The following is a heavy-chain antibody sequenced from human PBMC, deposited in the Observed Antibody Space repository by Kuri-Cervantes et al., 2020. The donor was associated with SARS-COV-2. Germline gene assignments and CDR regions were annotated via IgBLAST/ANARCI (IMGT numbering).Heavy chain of an antibody. Sequence: GESLKISCAASGFTFSSYWMSWVRQAPGKGLEWVANIKQDGSEKYHVDSVKGRFTISRDNAKNSLYLQMNSLRAEDTAVYYCARDPVYSSSSQFAIDYWGQGTLVTVSS. CDR3: ARDPVYSSSSQFAIDY. CDR2: IKQDGSEK. CDR1: GFTFSSYW. D-gene: IGHD6-6*01. J-gene: IGHJ4*02. V-gene: IGHV3-7*03.